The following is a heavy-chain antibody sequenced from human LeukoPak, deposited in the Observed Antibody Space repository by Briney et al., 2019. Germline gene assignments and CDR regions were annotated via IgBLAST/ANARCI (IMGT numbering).Heavy chain of an antibody. J-gene: IGHJ4*02. V-gene: IGHV2-70*01. CDR2: IDWDDDK. CDR1: GFSLSTSGMC. Sequence: ESGPALVKPAQTLTLTCTFSGFSLSTSGMCVSWIRQPPGKALEWLALIDWDDDKYYSTSLKTRLTISKATSKNQVVLTMTNMDPVDTATYYCARTAYSSGWYVVDYWGQGTLVTVSS. CDR3: ARTAYSSGWYVVDY. D-gene: IGHD6-19*01.